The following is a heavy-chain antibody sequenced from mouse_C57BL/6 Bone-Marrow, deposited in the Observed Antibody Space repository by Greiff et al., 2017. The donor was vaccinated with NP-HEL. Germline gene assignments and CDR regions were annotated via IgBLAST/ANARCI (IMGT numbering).Heavy chain of an antibody. D-gene: IGHD1-1*01. V-gene: IGHV15-2*01. Sequence: VKLQESGSELRSPGSSVKLSCKDFDSEVFPIAYMSWVRQKPGHGFEWIGGILPSIGRTIYGEKFEDKATLDADTLSNTAYLELNSLTSEDSAIYYCARGTLLRSYYYAMDYWGQGTSVTVSS. CDR1: DSEVFPIAY. CDR2: ILPSIGRT. J-gene: IGHJ4*01. CDR3: ARGTLLRSYYYAMDY.